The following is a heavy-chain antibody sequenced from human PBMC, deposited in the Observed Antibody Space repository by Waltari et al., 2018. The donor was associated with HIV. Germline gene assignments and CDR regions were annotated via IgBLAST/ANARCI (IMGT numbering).Heavy chain of an antibody. J-gene: IGHJ4*02. Sequence: EVHLVESGGGLVKPGGSLRLSCTASGFSFSRFSMNWVRQVPGKGLEWVSAISDRSDFINYADSVKGRFTIYRDNAANSLYLQMNALRNEDTAVYFCASLPTEGQPPRVFWGQGIIVTVSS. D-gene: IGHD5-18*01. CDR2: ISDRSDFI. CDR3: ASLPTEGQPPRVF. V-gene: IGHV3-21*06. CDR1: GFSFSRFS.